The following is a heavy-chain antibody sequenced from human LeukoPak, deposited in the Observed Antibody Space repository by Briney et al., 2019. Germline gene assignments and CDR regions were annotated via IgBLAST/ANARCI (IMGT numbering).Heavy chain of an antibody. J-gene: IGHJ5*02. D-gene: IGHD3-10*01. CDR1: GFTFSYNY. Sequence: GGSLRLSCAASGFTFSYNYMNWVRQAPGKGLEWVSVIYAGGDTYYADSVKGRFTISRDLSKNTVYLQMNSLRAEDTAVYYCARVERPGEGPWGQGTLVTVSS. CDR2: IYAGGDT. V-gene: IGHV3-53*01. CDR3: ARVERPGEGP.